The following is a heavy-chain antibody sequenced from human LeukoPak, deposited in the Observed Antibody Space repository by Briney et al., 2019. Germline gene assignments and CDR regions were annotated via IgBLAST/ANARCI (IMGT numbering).Heavy chain of an antibody. J-gene: IGHJ4*02. CDR2: ISGSGGST. D-gene: IGHD2-2*01. CDR3: ARVSVCSSTSCYSVFDY. CDR1: GFTFSSYA. V-gene: IGHV3-23*01. Sequence: SGGSLRLSCAASGFTFSSYAMSWVRQAPGKGLEWVSAISGSGGSTYYADSVKGRFIISRDNAKNTLYLQMNRLRDEDTAVYYCARVSVCSSTSCYSVFDYLGQGTLVTVSS.